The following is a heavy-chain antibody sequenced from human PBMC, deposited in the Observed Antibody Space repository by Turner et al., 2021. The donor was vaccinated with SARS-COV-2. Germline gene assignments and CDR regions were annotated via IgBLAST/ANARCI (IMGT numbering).Heavy chain of an antibody. CDR3: ARSSYDFWSGYYIGGMDV. V-gene: IGHV4-59*01. CDR2: FSYSGST. J-gene: IGHJ6*02. Sequence: QVQLQESGPGLVKPSETLSLTCTVSVGSISSYYCSWIRQPPGKGLEWIGYFSYSGSTNYNPSLKSRVTISVDTSKNHFSLKLSSVTAADTAVYYCARSSYDFWSGYYIGGMDVWGQGTTVTVSS. D-gene: IGHD3-3*01. CDR1: VGSISSYY.